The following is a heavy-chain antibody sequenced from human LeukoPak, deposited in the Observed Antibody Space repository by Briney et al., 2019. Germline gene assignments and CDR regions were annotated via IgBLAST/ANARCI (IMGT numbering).Heavy chain of an antibody. J-gene: IGHJ4*02. CDR1: GFIFSDYV. Sequence: GGSLRLSCAASGFIFSDYVMNWLRQAPGKGLEWVAVISYDGSNKYYADSVKGRFTISRDNSKNTLYLQMNSLRAEDTAVYYCAKDRLEYYFDYWGQGTLVTVSS. CDR3: AKDRLEYYFDY. V-gene: IGHV3-30*18. CDR2: ISYDGSNK.